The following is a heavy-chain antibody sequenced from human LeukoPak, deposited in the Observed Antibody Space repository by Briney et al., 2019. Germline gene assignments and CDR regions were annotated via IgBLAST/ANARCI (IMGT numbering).Heavy chain of an antibody. CDR1: GFIFSSFW. CDR3: TRVSGGYDMSDY. J-gene: IGHJ4*02. D-gene: IGHD3-9*01. V-gene: IGHV3-7*03. CDR2: IRKDGSLQ. Sequence: GGSLRLSCAASGFIFSSFWMSWVRQAPGKGLEWVANIRKDGSLQYYVDSVEGRFTISRDNAKNSLYLQMNTLRADDTAVYYCTRVSGGYDMSDYWGQGTLVTVPS.